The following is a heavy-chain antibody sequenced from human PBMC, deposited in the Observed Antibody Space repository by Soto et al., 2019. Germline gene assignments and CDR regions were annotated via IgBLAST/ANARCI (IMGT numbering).Heavy chain of an antibody. CDR3: ARHEAGWYFAS. Sequence: QLQLQESGPGLVKPSETLSLTCTVSRGSISSGTNYWAWIRQPPGKGLEWIANIYYSGSTFYNPSLKSRVTISLDTSKNQFSLKVRSVTAADTAVYYCARHEAGWYFASWGQGTLVTVSS. D-gene: IGHD6-25*01. J-gene: IGHJ4*02. CDR1: RGSISSGTNY. V-gene: IGHV4-39*01. CDR2: IYYSGST.